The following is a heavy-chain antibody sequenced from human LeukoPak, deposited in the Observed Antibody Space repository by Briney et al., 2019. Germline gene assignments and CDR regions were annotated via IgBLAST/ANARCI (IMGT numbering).Heavy chain of an antibody. J-gene: IGHJ6*04. CDR3: ARVTHYDILTGYPDVYGMDV. V-gene: IGHV1-69*01. CDR1: GGTFSSYA. Sequence: SVKLSCKASGGTFSSYAISWVRQAPGQGLEWMGGIIPIFGTANYAQKFQGRVTITADESTSTAYMELSSLRSEDTAVYYCARVTHYDILTGYPDVYGMDVWGKGTTVTVSS. CDR2: IIPIFGTA. D-gene: IGHD3-9*01.